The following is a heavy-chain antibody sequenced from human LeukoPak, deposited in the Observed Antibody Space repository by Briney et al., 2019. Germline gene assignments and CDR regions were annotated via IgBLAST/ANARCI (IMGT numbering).Heavy chain of an antibody. D-gene: IGHD1-26*01. Sequence: ASVKVSCKASGYTFTGYYMHWVRQAPGQGLEWMGWINPNSGGTNYAQKFQGRVTMTRDTSISTAYMELSRLRSDDTAVYYCARAPRGSFLDWFDPWGQGTLVTVSS. CDR3: ARAPRGSFLDWFDP. J-gene: IGHJ5*02. V-gene: IGHV1-2*02. CDR2: INPNSGGT. CDR1: GYTFTGYY.